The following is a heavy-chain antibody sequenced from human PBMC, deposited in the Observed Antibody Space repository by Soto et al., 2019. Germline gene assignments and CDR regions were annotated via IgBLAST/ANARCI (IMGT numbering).Heavy chain of an antibody. V-gene: IGHV2-5*02. CDR1: GFSLSTTGVG. J-gene: IGHJ6*02. CDR2: IYWDDDK. D-gene: IGHD2-21*02. Sequence: QITLKESGPTLVKPTQTLTLTCTFSGFSLSTTGVGVGWIRQPPGKALEWLALIYWDDDKRYNPSLNSRLTFSEDTSKDQVVIAMTNMDPVDTATFYCVQSRCGGDCLQSYSSHSYYGLDVWGQGTTVTVSS. CDR3: VQSRCGGDCLQSYSSHSYYGLDV.